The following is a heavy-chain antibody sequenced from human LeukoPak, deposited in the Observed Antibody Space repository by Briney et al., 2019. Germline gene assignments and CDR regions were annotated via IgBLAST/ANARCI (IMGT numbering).Heavy chain of an antibody. Sequence: GGSLRLSCAASGFTFSSYAMSWVRQAPGKGLEWVSTITGSGGSTYYADSVKGRFTISRHNSKNTLYLQMNSLRAEDTAVYYCARNVPGRGDYFDYWGQGTLVTVSS. D-gene: IGHD3-10*01. V-gene: IGHV3-23*01. CDR2: ITGSGGST. CDR1: GFTFSSYA. J-gene: IGHJ4*02. CDR3: ARNVPGRGDYFDY.